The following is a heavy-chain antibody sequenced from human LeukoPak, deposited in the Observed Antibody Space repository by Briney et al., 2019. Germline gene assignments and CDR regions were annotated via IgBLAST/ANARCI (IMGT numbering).Heavy chain of an antibody. CDR2: ISWNSGSI. Sequence: GRSLRLSCAASGFTFYDYAMHWVRHAPGKGLEWVSGISWNSGSIGYADSVKGRFTISRDHAKNSLYLQMNSLGAGDTALYYCAKSAGSSSSWYYYYYGMDVWGQGTTVTVSS. D-gene: IGHD6-13*01. V-gene: IGHV3-9*01. CDR3: AKSAGSSSSWYYYYYGMDV. J-gene: IGHJ6*02. CDR1: GFTFYDYA.